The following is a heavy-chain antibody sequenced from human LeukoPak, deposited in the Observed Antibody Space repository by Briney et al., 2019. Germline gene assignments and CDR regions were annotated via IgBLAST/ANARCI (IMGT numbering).Heavy chain of an antibody. CDR1: GFTLSTYW. CDR2: IKQDGSEK. D-gene: IGHD1-26*01. CDR3: ARDKIVGVTHFDY. J-gene: IGHJ4*02. Sequence: GGSLRLPCAASGFTLSTYWMSWVRQAPGKGLGWVANIKQDGSEKYYVDSVKGRFTISRDNAKNSLYLQMNSLRAEDTAIYYCARDKIVGVTHFDYWGQGTLVTVSS. V-gene: IGHV3-7*01.